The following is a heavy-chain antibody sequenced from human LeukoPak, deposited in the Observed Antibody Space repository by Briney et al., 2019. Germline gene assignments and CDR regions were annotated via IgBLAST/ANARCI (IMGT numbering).Heavy chain of an antibody. CDR1: GGSISSGDYY. CDR3: ARLKTTSYYYYYMDV. D-gene: IGHD1-1*01. Sequence: SQTLSLTCTVSGGSISSGDYYWSWIRQPPGKGLEWIGYIYYSWSTYYNPSLKSRVTISVDTSKNQFSLKLSSVTAADTAVYYCARLKTTSYYYYYMDVWGKGTTVTVSS. J-gene: IGHJ6*03. CDR2: IYYSWST. V-gene: IGHV4-30-4*08.